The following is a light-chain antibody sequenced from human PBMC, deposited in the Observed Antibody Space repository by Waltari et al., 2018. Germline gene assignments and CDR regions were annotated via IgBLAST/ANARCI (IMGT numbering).Light chain of an antibody. V-gene: IGKV1-12*01. CDR3: QQGGSFPFT. J-gene: IGKJ3*01. Sequence: DIQMTQSPSSVSASVGARVTVTCRESQDISSRLAWYQQQPGKAPTLLIYDTSTLQSGVPSRFSGSGSGTDFTLTISSLQPEDSATYSCQQGGSFPFTFGPGTKVNI. CDR1: QDISSR. CDR2: DTS.